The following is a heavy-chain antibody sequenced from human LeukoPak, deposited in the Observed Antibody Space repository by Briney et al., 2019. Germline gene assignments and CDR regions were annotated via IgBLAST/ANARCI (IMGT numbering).Heavy chain of an antibody. J-gene: IGHJ4*02. CDR3: ARGERDGYNTFDY. Sequence: SVKVSCKASGGTFSSYAISWVRQAPGQGLEWMGGIFPIFGTANYAQKFQGRVTITTDESTSTAYMELSSLRSEDTAVYYCARGERDGYNTFDYWGQGTLVTVSS. CDR1: GGTFSSYA. CDR2: IFPIFGTA. D-gene: IGHD5-24*01. V-gene: IGHV1-69*05.